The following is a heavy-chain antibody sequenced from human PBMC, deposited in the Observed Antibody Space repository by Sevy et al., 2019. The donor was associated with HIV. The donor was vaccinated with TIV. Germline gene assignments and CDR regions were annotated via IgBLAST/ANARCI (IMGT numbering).Heavy chain of an antibody. CDR3: ARDGSSGGLFLKDYYYFGMDV. CDR1: GFTFSSYD. V-gene: IGHV3-30*04. D-gene: IGHD3-16*01. Sequence: GGSLRLSCAASGFTFSSYDMHWVRQAPGKGLEWVAAISYDGNNKYHADSVKDRFTISRDNSKNTLYLQMNSLRAEDTAVYYCARDGSSGGLFLKDYYYFGMDVWGQGTTVTVSS. CDR2: ISYDGNNK. J-gene: IGHJ6*02.